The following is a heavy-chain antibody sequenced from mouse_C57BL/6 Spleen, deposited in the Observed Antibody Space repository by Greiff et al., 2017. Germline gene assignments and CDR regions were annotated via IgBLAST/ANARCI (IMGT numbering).Heavy chain of an antibody. CDR2: INPNNGGT. J-gene: IGHJ2*01. V-gene: IGHV1-22*01. CDR3: AREDDYDQGLDF. CDR1: GYTFTDYN. D-gene: IGHD2-4*01. Sequence: EVQGVESGPELVKPGASVKMSCKASGYTFTDYNMHWVKQSHGKSLEWIGYINPNNGGTSYNQKFKGKATLTVNKSSSTAYMELRSLTSEDSAVYYCAREDDYDQGLDFWGQGTTLTVSS.